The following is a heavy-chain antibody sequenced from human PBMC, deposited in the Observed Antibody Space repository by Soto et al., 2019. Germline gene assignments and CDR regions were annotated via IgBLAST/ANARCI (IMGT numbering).Heavy chain of an antibody. CDR2: IYSGGST. D-gene: IGHD3-10*01. Sequence: EVQLVESGGGLVQPGGSLRLSCAASGFTVSSNYMSWVRQAPGKGLEWASVIYSGGSTYYADSVKGRFTISRDNSKNTLYLQMSSLGAEDTAVYYCARDVGGSGSYVNYYYYMDVWGKGTTVTVCS. V-gene: IGHV3-66*01. CDR1: GFTVSSNY. CDR3: ARDVGGSGSYVNYYYYMDV. J-gene: IGHJ6*03.